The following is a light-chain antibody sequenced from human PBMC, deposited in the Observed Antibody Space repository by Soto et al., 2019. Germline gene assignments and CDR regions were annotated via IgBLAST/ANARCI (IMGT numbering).Light chain of an antibody. CDR1: QSVRSTY. Sequence: EIVLTQSPGILSLSPGERATLSCRASQSVRSTYLAWYQQKPGQAPRLLIHGASSRATGIPDRFSGSGSGTDFTLTISRLEPEDFPVYYCQYYSSSLSITFVQGTRLDIK. CDR3: QYYSSSLSIT. CDR2: GAS. V-gene: IGKV3-20*01. J-gene: IGKJ5*01.